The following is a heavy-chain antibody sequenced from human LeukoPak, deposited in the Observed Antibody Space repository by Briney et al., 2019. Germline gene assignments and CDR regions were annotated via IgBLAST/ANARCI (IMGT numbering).Heavy chain of an antibody. CDR1: GYSFTGYY. D-gene: IGHD3-10*01. Sequence: ASVKVSCKASGYSFTGYYMHWVRQAPGQGLEWMGIINPSGGSTSYAQKFQGRVTMTRDASTSTVYMELSSLRSEDTAVYYCARDTRVSTMVRGVSDYWGQGTLVTVSS. J-gene: IGHJ4*02. CDR3: ARDTRVSTMVRGVSDY. V-gene: IGHV1-46*01. CDR2: INPSGGST.